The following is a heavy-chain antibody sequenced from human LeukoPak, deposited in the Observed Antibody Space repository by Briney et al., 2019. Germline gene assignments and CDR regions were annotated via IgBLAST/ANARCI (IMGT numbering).Heavy chain of an antibody. J-gene: IGHJ4*02. CDR1: GFTFSSYA. V-gene: IGHV3-30*04. D-gene: IGHD5-18*01. Sequence: TGRSLRLSCAASGFTFSSYAMHWVRQAPGKGLEWVAVISYDGSNKYYADSVKGRFTISRDNSKNTLYLQMNSLRAEDTAVYYCARDTTGVEGTDVDTAMVINYWGQGTLVTVSS. CDR2: ISYDGSNK. CDR3: ARDTTGVEGTDVDTAMVINY.